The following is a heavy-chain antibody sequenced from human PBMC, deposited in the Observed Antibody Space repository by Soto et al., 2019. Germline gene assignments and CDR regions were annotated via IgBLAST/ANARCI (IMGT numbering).Heavy chain of an antibody. CDR2: ISWDGGST. J-gene: IGHJ3*02. CDR1: GFTFDDYT. Sequence: EVQLVESGGVVVQPGGSLRLSCAASGFTFDDYTMHWVRQAPGKGLEWVSLISWDGGSTYYADSVKGRFTISRDNSKNSLYLQMSSLRTEDTALYYCAKDIGGSYPDYAFDIWGQGTMVTVSS. D-gene: IGHD1-26*01. CDR3: AKDIGGSYPDYAFDI. V-gene: IGHV3-43*01.